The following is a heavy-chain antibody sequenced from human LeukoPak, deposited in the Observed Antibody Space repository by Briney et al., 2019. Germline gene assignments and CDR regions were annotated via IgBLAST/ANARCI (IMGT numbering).Heavy chain of an antibody. Sequence: PGGSLGLSCAAFGFTFDDYAMHWVRQAPGRGLEWVSGISWNSGSIGYADSVKGRFTISRDNAKNSLYLQMNSLRAEDTALYYCAKVASGWQNWFDPWGQGTLVTVSS. J-gene: IGHJ5*02. CDR2: ISWNSGSI. CDR1: GFTFDDYA. D-gene: IGHD6-19*01. CDR3: AKVASGWQNWFDP. V-gene: IGHV3-9*01.